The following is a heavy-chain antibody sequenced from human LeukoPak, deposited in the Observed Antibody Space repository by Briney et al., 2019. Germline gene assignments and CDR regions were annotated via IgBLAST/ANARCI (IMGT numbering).Heavy chain of an antibody. Sequence: SVKVSCKASGGTFSSYAISWVRQAPGQGLEWMGGIIPIFGTANYAQKFQGRVTITADESTSTAYMELSSLRSEDTAVYYCARGLRYFDWLSTLYYYYMDVWGKGTTVTVSS. D-gene: IGHD3-9*01. CDR2: IIPIFGTA. CDR1: GGTFSSYA. V-gene: IGHV1-69*13. J-gene: IGHJ6*03. CDR3: ARGLRYFDWLSTLYYYYMDV.